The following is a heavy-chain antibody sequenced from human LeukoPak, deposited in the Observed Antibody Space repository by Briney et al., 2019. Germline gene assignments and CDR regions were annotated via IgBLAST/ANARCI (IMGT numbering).Heavy chain of an antibody. CDR3: SSHGSIYYYYYGMDV. D-gene: IGHD2/OR15-2a*01. CDR1: GESFGISHYY. Sequence: SETLSLTCSVSGESFGISHYYWGWIRQPPGGGLEWIGSIYYSGSTYYNPSLKSRVNISIDTSKNQFSLKLSSVTAADTAIYYCSSHGSIYYYYYGMDVWGQGTTVTVFS. CDR2: IYYSGST. V-gene: IGHV4-39*01. J-gene: IGHJ6*02.